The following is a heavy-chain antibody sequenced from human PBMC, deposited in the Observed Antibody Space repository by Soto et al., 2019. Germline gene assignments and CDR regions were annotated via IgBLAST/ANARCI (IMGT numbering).Heavy chain of an antibody. CDR3: ARVVLRGGLHFDD. J-gene: IGHJ4*02. CDR1: GYTFTSYA. Sequence: QVQLVQSGAEVKKPGASVKVSCKASGYTFTSYAMHWVRQAPGQRLEWMGWINAGNGNTKYSQKFQGRVTITRDTSASTAYRELSSLRSEDTAVYYCARVVLRGGLHFDDWGQGTLVTVSS. CDR2: INAGNGNT. V-gene: IGHV1-3*01. D-gene: IGHD2-15*01.